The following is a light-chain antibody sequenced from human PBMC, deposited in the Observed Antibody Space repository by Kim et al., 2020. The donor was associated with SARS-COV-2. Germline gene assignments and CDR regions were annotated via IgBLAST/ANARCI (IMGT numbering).Light chain of an antibody. J-gene: IGKJ1*01. Sequence: SPGERATLSCRASQNIRSSLAWYQQKPGQAPRLLIYGASSRDTGIPDRFSGSGSGTDFTLTISRLEPEDFAVYYCQQYGSSPGWTFGQGTKVDIK. CDR2: GAS. V-gene: IGKV3-20*01. CDR1: QNIRSS. CDR3: QQYGSSPGWT.